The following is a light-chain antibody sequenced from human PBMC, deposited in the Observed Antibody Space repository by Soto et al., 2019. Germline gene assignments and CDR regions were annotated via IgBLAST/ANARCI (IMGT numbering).Light chain of an antibody. Sequence: EIVMTQSPATLSVSPGERATLSCRASQSVSSNLAWYQQKPGQAPRLLIYGASTRATGIPARFSGSGSGTEFTLTISSLQSEDFEVYYCQQYTNWPTITFGQGTRLEIK. CDR2: GAS. CDR1: QSVSSN. J-gene: IGKJ5*01. V-gene: IGKV3-15*01. CDR3: QQYTNWPTIT.